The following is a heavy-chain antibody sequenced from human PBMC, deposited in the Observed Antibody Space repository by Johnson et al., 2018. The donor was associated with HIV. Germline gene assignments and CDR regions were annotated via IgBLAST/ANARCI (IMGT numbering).Heavy chain of an antibody. CDR3: ARDPHIVVVTIIDTTMNAFDI. CDR2: IYSGGTT. Sequence: MQLVESGGGVVQPGGSLRLSCVASGFTVSNNYMSWVRQAPGKGLEWVSVIYSGGTTDYSDSVKGRFTISRDNSKNTVYLQMNSLRVEDTAVYYCARDPHIVVVTIIDTTMNAFDIWGQGTMVTVCS. J-gene: IGHJ3*02. CDR1: GFTVSNNY. V-gene: IGHV3-66*01. D-gene: IGHD2-21*02.